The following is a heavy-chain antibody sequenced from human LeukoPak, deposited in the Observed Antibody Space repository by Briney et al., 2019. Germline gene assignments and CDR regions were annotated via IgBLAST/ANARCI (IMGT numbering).Heavy chain of an antibody. CDR1: VYTFNTFS. D-gene: IGHD3-16*02. J-gene: IGHJ4*02. CDR3: SRYSTFGGVVDFNF. Sequence: ASVTVSFKASVYTFNTFSIAWVRQAPGPGLEWVGWINANNGKTHYAQKFDDRVAMTTDTSTNTAYLELRGLKSNGTAMYYCSRYSTFGGVVDFNFWGQGTLVTVSS. V-gene: IGHV1-18*01. CDR2: INANNGKT.